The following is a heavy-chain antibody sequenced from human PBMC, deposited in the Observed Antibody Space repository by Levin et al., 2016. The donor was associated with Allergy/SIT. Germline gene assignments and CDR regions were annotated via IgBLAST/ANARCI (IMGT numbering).Heavy chain of an antibody. CDR2: IDPSDSYT. CDR3: ARRRYDILTGYREEIRGDDHDAFDI. D-gene: IGHD3-9*01. V-gene: IGHV5-10-1*01. Sequence: VRQMPGKGLEWMGRIDPSDSYTNYSPSFQGHVTISADKSISTAYLQWSSLKASDTAMYYCARRRYDILTGYREEIRGDDHDAFDIWGQGTMVTVSS. J-gene: IGHJ3*02.